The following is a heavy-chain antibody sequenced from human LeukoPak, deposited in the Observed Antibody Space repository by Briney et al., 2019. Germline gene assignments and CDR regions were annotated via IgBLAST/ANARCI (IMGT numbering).Heavy chain of an antibody. CDR2: VYYSGST. CDR1: GFTFSSYA. J-gene: IGHJ4*02. Sequence: GSLRLSCAASGFTFSSYAMSWVRQTPGKGLEWIGTVYYSGSTYYNPSLKTRVTMSVDTSKNQFSLKLSSVTAADTAVYYCARLSGYCYADFDYWGQGTLVTVSS. CDR3: ARLSGYCYADFDY. D-gene: IGHD3-22*01. V-gene: IGHV4-38-2*01.